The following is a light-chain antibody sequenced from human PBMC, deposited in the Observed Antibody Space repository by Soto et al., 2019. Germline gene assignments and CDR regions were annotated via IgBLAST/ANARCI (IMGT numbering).Light chain of an antibody. V-gene: IGKV3-15*01. CDR3: QQYHNWPPQYT. CDR1: QSIADN. CDR2: VAF. J-gene: IGKJ2*01. Sequence: EIVMTQSPATLSVSPGERVTLSCRASQSIADNLAWFQQKSAQAPRLLIHVAFTRDTGVPVRFTGSGSGTEFTLTISSLQSEDSAVYYCQQYHNWPPQYTFGQGTKLQIK.